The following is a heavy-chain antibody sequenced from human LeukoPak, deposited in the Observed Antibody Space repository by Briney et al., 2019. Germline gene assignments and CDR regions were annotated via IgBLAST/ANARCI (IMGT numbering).Heavy chain of an antibody. J-gene: IGHJ5*02. D-gene: IGHD4-11*01. Sequence: GGSLRLSCGASGFTFSSYSMNWVRQAPGKGLEWVSSISSSSSYIYYADSVKGRFTISRDNAKNSLYLQMNSLRAEDTAVYYCARDGTHDYSNGPNWFDPWGQGTLVTVSS. V-gene: IGHV3-21*01. CDR1: GFTFSSYS. CDR2: ISSSSSYI. CDR3: ARDGTHDYSNGPNWFDP.